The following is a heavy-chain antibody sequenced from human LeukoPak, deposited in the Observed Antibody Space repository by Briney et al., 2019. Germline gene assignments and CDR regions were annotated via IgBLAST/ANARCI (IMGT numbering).Heavy chain of an antibody. CDR1: GFTFSKYA. J-gene: IGHJ4*02. D-gene: IGHD1-1*01. CDR3: AKDGGATVFYYFDY. V-gene: IGHV3-23*01. CDR2: ISGSSGRT. Sequence: SGGSLRLSCAASGFTFSKYAMSWVRQAPGKGLEWVSGISGSSGRTNYAAPVKGRFTISRDNSRNTLYLQMNSLRADDTAVYYCAKDGGATVFYYFDYWGQGTLVTVSS.